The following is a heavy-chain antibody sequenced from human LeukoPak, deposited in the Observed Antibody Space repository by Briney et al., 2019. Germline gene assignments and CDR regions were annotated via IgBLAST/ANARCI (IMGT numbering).Heavy chain of an antibody. J-gene: IGHJ4*02. Sequence: GGSLRLSCAASGLTFSSYSMNWDRQAPGKGLEWVSYISSSSSTIYYADSVKGRFTISRDNAKNSLYLQMNSLRDEDTAVYYCARAWGVTLLFDYWGLGTLVTVSS. D-gene: IGHD3-10*01. CDR3: ARAWGVTLLFDY. CDR2: ISSSSSTI. V-gene: IGHV3-48*02. CDR1: GLTFSSYS.